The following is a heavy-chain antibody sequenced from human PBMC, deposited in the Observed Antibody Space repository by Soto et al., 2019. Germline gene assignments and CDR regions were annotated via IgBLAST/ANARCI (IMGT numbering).Heavy chain of an antibody. V-gene: IGHV4-4*07. CDR3: ARYGHYLYWHFDY. J-gene: IGHJ4*02. CDR1: GGSFSSYY. Sequence: SETLACTCSASGGSFSSYYWTWFRQPAGKGLEWIGRVHMTDGTVYNPSFTNRVTMSLDTSKNQVSLKLTSVTAGDTAIYYCARYGHYLYWHFDYWGQGTLVTVAS. D-gene: IGHD3-16*01. CDR2: VHMTDGT.